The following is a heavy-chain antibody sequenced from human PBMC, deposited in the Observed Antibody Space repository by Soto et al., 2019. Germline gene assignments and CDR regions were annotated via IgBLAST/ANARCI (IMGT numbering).Heavy chain of an antibody. Sequence: QGQLGESGGGLAKPGGSLRLSCAASGFTFSDYYMSWIRQAPGKGLEWVSYISSSGTTIYYADSVKGRFTISGDNARNSLFLQMNSLRAEDTAVYYCAKGYVWGSYRPSMDVWGHGTTVTVSS. CDR1: GFTFSDYY. CDR3: AKGYVWGSYRPSMDV. D-gene: IGHD3-16*02. CDR2: ISSSGTTI. V-gene: IGHV3-11*01. J-gene: IGHJ6*02.